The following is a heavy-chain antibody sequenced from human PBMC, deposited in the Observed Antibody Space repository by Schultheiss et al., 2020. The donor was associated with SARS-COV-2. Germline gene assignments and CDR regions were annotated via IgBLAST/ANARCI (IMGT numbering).Heavy chain of an antibody. CDR2: INHSGST. CDR3: ARQGYCSSTSCYKENWFDP. CDR1: GGSFSGYY. V-gene: IGHV4-34*01. Sequence: SETLSLTCAVYGGSFSGYYWSWIRQPPGKGLEWIGEINHSGSTNYNPSLKSRVTISVDTSKNQFSLKLSSVTAADTAVYYCARQGYCSSTSCYKENWFDPWGQGTLVTVSS. D-gene: IGHD2-2*02. J-gene: IGHJ5*02.